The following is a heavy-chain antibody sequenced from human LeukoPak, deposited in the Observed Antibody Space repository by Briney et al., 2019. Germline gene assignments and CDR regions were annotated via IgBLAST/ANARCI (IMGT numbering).Heavy chain of an antibody. D-gene: IGHD3-3*01. CDR2: ISGSGGST. CDR3: APRPYDFWSGYSLGDAFDI. CDR1: GFTFSSYA. V-gene: IGHV3-23*01. Sequence: GSLRLSCAASGFTFSSYAMSWVRQAPGKGLEWVSAISGSGGSTYYADSVKGRFTISRDNSKNTLYLQMNSLRAEDTAVYYCAPRPYDFWSGYSLGDAFDIWGQGTMVTVSS. J-gene: IGHJ3*02.